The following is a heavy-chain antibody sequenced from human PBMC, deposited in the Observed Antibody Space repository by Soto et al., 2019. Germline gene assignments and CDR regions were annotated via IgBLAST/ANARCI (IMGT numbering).Heavy chain of an antibody. CDR3: ASQTYYYDSRGYYWTKYYYDY. Sequence: PGGSLRLSCAASGFTFSSYAMSWVRQAPGKGLEWVSAISGSGGSTYYADSVKGRFTISRDNSKNTLYLQMNSLRAEDTAVYYCASQTYYYDSRGYYWTKYYYDYWGQGTLVTVSS. V-gene: IGHV3-23*01. D-gene: IGHD3-22*01. J-gene: IGHJ4*02. CDR2: ISGSGGST. CDR1: GFTFSSYA.